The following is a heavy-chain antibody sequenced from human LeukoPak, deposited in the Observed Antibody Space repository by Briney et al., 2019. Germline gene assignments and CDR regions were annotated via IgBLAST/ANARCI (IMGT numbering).Heavy chain of an antibody. V-gene: IGHV3-7*01. Sequence: GGSLRLSCEASGFTFSTYWMSWVRQAPGKGLEWVANIKQDGSEKYYVGSVKGRFTISRDNAKNSLYLQMNSLRAEDTAMYYCARDSAGNDYWGQGTLVTVSS. J-gene: IGHJ4*02. D-gene: IGHD6-13*01. CDR1: GFTFSTYW. CDR2: IKQDGSEK. CDR3: ARDSAGNDY.